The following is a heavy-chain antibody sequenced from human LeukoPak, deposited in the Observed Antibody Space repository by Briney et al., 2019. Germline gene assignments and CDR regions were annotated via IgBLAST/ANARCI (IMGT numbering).Heavy chain of an antibody. CDR2: IRSKANSYAT. CDR3: TFLIAVAGNWLDP. D-gene: IGHD6-19*01. CDR1: GFTFSGSA. V-gene: IGHV3-73*01. J-gene: IGHJ5*02. Sequence: GGSLRLSCATSGFTFSGSAMHWVRQASGKGLEWVGRIRSKANSYATAYAASVKGRFTISRDDSKNTAYLQMNSLKTEDTAVYYCTFLIAVAGNWLDPWGQGTLVTVSS.